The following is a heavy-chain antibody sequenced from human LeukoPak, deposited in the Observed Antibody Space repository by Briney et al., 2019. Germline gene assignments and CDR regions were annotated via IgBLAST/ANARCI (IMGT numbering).Heavy chain of an antibody. V-gene: IGHV3-21*01. Sequence: GGSLRLSCAASGFTFSSYSMNWVRQAPGKGLEWVSSISSSSSYIYYADSVKGRFTISRDNAKNSLYLQMNSLRAEDTAVYYCAVNPGRLVDYYYGMDVWGQGTTVTVSS. CDR2: ISSSSSYI. CDR1: GFTFSSYS. D-gene: IGHD3-9*01. J-gene: IGHJ6*02. CDR3: AVNPGRLVDYYYGMDV.